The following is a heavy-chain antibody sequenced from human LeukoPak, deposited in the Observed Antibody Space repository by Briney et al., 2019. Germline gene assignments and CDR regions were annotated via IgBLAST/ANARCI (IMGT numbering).Heavy chain of an antibody. CDR2: IYYSGST. CDR3: ARSTGYYGSGSYPS. V-gene: IGHV4-39*07. Sequence: SETLPLTCTVSGGSISSSSYYWGWIRQPPGKGLEWIGSIYYSGSTYYNPSLKSRVTISVDTSKNQFSLKLSSVTAADTAVYYCARSTGYYGSGSYPSWGQGTLVTVSS. D-gene: IGHD3-10*01. CDR1: GGSISSSSYY. J-gene: IGHJ4*02.